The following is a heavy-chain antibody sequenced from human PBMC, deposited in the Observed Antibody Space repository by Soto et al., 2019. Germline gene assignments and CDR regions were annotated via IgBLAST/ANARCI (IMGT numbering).Heavy chain of an antibody. CDR1: GGYISNYF. Sequence: SETLSLTCTVSGGYISNYFWSWIRQPPGKGLEWIGYVYYSGSTNYNPSLKSRVTISVDTSKNQFSLKLTSVTAADTAVYYCASPQTGPPLWFDPGGQGTLATVS. CDR2: VYYSGST. CDR3: ASPQTGPPLWFDP. J-gene: IGHJ5*02. V-gene: IGHV4-59*01.